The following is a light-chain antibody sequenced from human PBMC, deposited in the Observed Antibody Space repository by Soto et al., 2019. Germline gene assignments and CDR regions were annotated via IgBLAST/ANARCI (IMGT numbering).Light chain of an antibody. Sequence: DIQMTQSPSTLSASVGDRVTITCRARQSVSSWLAWYQQKPGKAPNLLIYETSRLQSGVPSRFSGSGSGTEFTLTISSLQPDDIATYYCQQYNLFSAIGQGTKLEIK. CDR2: ETS. V-gene: IGKV1-5*03. CDR3: QQYNLFSA. CDR1: QSVSSW. J-gene: IGKJ2*01.